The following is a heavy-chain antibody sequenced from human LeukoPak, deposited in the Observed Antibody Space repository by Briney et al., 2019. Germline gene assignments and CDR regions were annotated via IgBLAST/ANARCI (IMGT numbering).Heavy chain of an antibody. CDR3: ARDYSSSSLRVMDYYYMDV. Sequence: PGRSLRLSCAASGFTFDDYAMHWVRQAPGKGLEWVSSISWNGDSIGYADSVKGRFTISRDNAKVSLYLQVNSLRAEDTAMYYCARDYSSSSLRVMDYYYMDVWGKGTTVTVSS. V-gene: IGHV3-9*01. CDR1: GFTFDDYA. D-gene: IGHD6-6*01. J-gene: IGHJ6*03. CDR2: ISWNGDSI.